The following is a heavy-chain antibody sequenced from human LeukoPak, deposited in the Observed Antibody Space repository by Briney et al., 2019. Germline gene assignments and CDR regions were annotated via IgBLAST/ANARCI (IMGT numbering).Heavy chain of an antibody. J-gene: IGHJ3*02. Sequence: GGSLRLSCVASGFSFSNVWMTWGRQAPGKGLEWVGRIKRKTEGEATEYAAPVRDRFTISRDDSKNTLFLQIDSLKIEDTAVYYCATGTCGSGGSCHAFDIWGQGTMVTVFS. CDR1: GFSFSNVW. CDR3: ATGTCGSGGSCHAFDI. D-gene: IGHD2-15*01. V-gene: IGHV3-15*01. CDR2: IKRKTEGEAT.